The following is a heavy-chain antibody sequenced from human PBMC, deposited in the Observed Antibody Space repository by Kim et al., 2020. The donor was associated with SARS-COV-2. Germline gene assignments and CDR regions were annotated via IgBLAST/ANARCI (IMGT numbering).Heavy chain of an antibody. Sequence: SYADSVTGRFTISRDNAKNSLYLQMNSLRAEDTAVYYCARGLGSSSPGGYWGQGTLVTVSS. D-gene: IGHD6-6*01. J-gene: IGHJ4*02. CDR3: ARGLGSSSPGGY. V-gene: IGHV3-21*01.